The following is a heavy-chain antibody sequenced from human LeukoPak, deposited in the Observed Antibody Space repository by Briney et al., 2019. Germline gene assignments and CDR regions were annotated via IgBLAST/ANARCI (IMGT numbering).Heavy chain of an antibody. Sequence: GGSLRLSCAASEFIFSDYYMSWIRQGPGKGLEWVSYISSGGSTISYADSVKGRFTISRDNAKNSLYLHMNNLRVEDTAVYYCARGRYDTSFYRYWGQGTLVAVSS. CDR2: ISSGGSTI. V-gene: IGHV3-11*01. D-gene: IGHD2-2*01. J-gene: IGHJ4*02. CDR1: EFIFSDYY. CDR3: ARGRYDTSFYRY.